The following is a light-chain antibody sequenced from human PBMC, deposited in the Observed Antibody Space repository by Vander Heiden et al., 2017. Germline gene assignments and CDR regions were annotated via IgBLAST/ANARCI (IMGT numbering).Light chain of an antibody. CDR2: AAS. Sequence: DIQMTQSPSSLYASVGDRVTITCRASQSISSYLNWYQQKPGKAPKLLIYAASSLQSGVPSRFRWSGSGTDFTLTISSLQPEEFATYYCQQSYSTPYTFGQGTKLEIK. CDR1: QSISSY. V-gene: IGKV1-39*01. J-gene: IGKJ2*01. CDR3: QQSYSTPYT.